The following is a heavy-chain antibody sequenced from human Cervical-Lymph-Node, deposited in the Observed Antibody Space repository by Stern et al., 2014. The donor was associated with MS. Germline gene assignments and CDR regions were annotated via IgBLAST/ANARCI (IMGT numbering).Heavy chain of an antibody. D-gene: IGHD5-12*01. CDR2: ISAYSRNT. V-gene: IGHV1-18*01. J-gene: IGHJ3*02. CDR1: GYTFSSYG. CDR3: ARGGYPDAFDI. Sequence: QVQLVQSGAEVTKPGASVTVSCKASGYTFSSYGINWVRQAPGQGLEWMGWISAYSRNTDYAQKLEGRVTMTTDTSTSTAYMELRSLRSDDTAVYYCARGGYPDAFDIWGQGTMVTVSS.